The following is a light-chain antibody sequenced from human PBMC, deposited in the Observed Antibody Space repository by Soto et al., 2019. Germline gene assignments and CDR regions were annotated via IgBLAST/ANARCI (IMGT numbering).Light chain of an antibody. CDR2: DAS. Sequence: ESVLTQSPATLSLSPGERATLSCRASESVGSYLGRYQQRPGQAPRLLIYDASNRDTGIPARFSGRGSGTDFTLTISSLEPEDFAVYYCQQRSNWPLITFGQGTRLEIK. CDR3: QQRSNWPLIT. V-gene: IGKV3-11*01. J-gene: IGKJ5*01. CDR1: ESVGSY.